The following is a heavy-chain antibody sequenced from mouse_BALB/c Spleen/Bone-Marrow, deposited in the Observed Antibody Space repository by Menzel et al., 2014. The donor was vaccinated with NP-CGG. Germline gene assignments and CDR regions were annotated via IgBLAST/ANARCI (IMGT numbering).Heavy chain of an antibody. CDR1: GYTFSSYW. CDR3: ARGGGRGGYWYFGV. CDR2: ILPGSGST. Sequence: SGAELMKPGASVKISCKATGYTFSSYWIEWVKQRPGHGLEWIGEILPGSGSTNYNERFKGKATFTADTSSNTAYMQRSSLTSEDSAFYYEARGGGRGGYWYFGVWGAGTTVTVSS. J-gene: IGHJ1*01. V-gene: IGHV1-9*01.